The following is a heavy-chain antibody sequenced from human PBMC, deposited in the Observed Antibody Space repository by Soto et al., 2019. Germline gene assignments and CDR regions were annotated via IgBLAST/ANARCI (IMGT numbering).Heavy chain of an antibody. D-gene: IGHD1-26*01. Sequence: GGSLRLSCVVSGLTFSRYWMSWVRQAPGKGLEWVANIKEDGSETYYVDSVKGRFTVSRDNAKNSLYLQMTSLRAEDTAVYYWARHPGRSESYQNYDWGQGTLVTVSS. CDR3: ARHPGRSESYQNYD. J-gene: IGHJ4*02. CDR2: IKEDGSET. CDR1: GLTFSRYW. V-gene: IGHV3-7*01.